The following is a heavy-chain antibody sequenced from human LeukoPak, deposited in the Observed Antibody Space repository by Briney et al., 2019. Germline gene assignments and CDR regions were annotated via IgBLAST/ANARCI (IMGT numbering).Heavy chain of an antibody. CDR2: IYYSGRT. Sequence: SETLSLTCTVSGDSISTTNYYWGWIRQPPGKGLEWLGSIYYSGRTYYNPSLKSRLTTSVDTSKNQFSLKLSSVTAADTAVYYCARRPRLSYSGGFDYWGQGTLVTVSS. J-gene: IGHJ4*02. D-gene: IGHD2-21*01. CDR3: ARRPRLSYSGGFDY. CDR1: GDSISTTNYY. V-gene: IGHV4-39*01.